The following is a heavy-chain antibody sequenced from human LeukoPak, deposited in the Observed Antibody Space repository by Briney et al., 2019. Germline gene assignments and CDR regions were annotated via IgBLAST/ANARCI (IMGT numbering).Heavy chain of an antibody. CDR1: GYTFTGYY. J-gene: IGHJ3*02. Sequence: ASVKVSCKASGYTFTGYYMHWVRQAPGQGLEWMGWIDPNSGGTNYAQKFQGRVTMTRDTSISTAYMELSRLRSDDTAVYYCARDLSSSSWYGFDAFDIWGQGTMVTVSS. D-gene: IGHD6-13*01. V-gene: IGHV1-2*02. CDR3: ARDLSSSSWYGFDAFDI. CDR2: IDPNSGGT.